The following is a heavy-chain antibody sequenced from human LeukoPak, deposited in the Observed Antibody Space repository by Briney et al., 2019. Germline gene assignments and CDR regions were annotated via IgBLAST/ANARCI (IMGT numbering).Heavy chain of an antibody. CDR2: IYFSGST. CDR3: ARSYDTNFDY. D-gene: IGHD3-3*01. Sequence: SETLSLTCTVSGGSIRSYYWSWIRQPPGKGLEWIGYIYFSGSTSYNPSLKSRVTISVDRPKNQFSRKLSSVAAADTAVYYCARSYDTNFDYWGQGTLVTVSS. V-gene: IGHV4-59*01. J-gene: IGHJ4*02. CDR1: GGSIRSYY.